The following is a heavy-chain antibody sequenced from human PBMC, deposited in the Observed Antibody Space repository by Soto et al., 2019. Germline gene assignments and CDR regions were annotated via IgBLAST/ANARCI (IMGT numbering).Heavy chain of an antibody. CDR2: LYYTGTT. D-gene: IGHD2-2*01. CDR3: GAYGSRTQCXDWFDP. J-gene: IGHJ5*02. Sequence: PSETLSLTCSVSGGSIGSISYYFGWIRQPPGKGLELIGSLYYTGTTNYNSSLKSRVTISADKSQNQFSLRLSYVTAADTAVYYCGAYGSRTQCXDWFDPWGQGTXVXV. V-gene: IGHV4-39*01. CDR1: GGSIGSISYY.